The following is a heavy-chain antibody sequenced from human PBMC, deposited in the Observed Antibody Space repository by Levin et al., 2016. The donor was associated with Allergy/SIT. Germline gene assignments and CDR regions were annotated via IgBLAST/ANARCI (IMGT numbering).Heavy chain of an antibody. Sequence: PGKGLEWIGYIYYSGSTNYNPSLKSRVTISVDTSKNQFSLNLISVTAADTAVYFCARAKGYCAAGYCYSWFDPWGQGTLVTVSS. CDR3: ARAKGYCAAGYCYSWFDP. J-gene: IGHJ5*02. CDR2: IYYSGST. V-gene: IGHV4-59*12. D-gene: IGHD2-15*01.